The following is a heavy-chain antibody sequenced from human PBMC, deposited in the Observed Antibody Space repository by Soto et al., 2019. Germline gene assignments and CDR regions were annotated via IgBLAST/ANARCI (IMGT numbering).Heavy chain of an antibody. Sequence: PGGSLRLSCAASGFTFSIYDMHWFRQATGKGLEWVSAIGTAGDTYYPGSVKGRFTISRENAKNSLYLQMNSLRAEDTAVYYCARAGPVKFGVVYNYYFDYWGQGTLVTVSS. CDR2: IGTAGDT. D-gene: IGHD3-3*01. CDR3: ARAGPVKFGVVYNYYFDY. J-gene: IGHJ4*02. V-gene: IGHV3-13*01. CDR1: GFTFSIYD.